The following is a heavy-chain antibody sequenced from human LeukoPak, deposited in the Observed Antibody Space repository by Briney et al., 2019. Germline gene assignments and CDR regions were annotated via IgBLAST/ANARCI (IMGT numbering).Heavy chain of an antibody. J-gene: IGHJ5*02. CDR1: GGSITNYY. Sequence: PSETLSLTCTVSGGSITNYYWSWIRQTPGKGLEWIGYIYYNGDTHYNPSLNSRLSMSVDTPNKQFSLNLRSVTAADTAVYYCVRGPYGSSISNWFDPWGQGLLVTVSS. D-gene: IGHD3-10*01. CDR3: VRGPYGSSISNWFDP. V-gene: IGHV4-59*01. CDR2: IYYNGDT.